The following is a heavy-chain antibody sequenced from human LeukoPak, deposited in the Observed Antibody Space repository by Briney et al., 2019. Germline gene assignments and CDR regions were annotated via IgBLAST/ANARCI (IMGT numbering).Heavy chain of an antibody. CDR1: GFTFSTHG. V-gene: IGHV3-30*02. Sequence: GGSLRLSCAASGFTFSTHGMHWVRQAPGKGLEWVAFIRYDGINKYYADSVKGRFTISRDSFKNTLYLQMNSLRAEDTAVYYCARVTSGITGGTYYYYYMDVWGKGTTVTVSS. J-gene: IGHJ6*03. CDR2: IRYDGINK. CDR3: ARVTSGITGGTYYYYYMDV. D-gene: IGHD6-13*01.